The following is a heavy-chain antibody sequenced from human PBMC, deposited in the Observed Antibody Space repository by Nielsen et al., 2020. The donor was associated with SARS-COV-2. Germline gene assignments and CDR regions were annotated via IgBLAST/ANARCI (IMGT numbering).Heavy chain of an antibody. CDR3: ARGSTVTTMYYYYMDV. CDR2: ISSSSSTI. J-gene: IGHJ6*03. D-gene: IGHD4-17*01. V-gene: IGHV3-48*02. Sequence: GESLKISCAASGFTFSSYSMNWVRQAPGKGLEWVSYISSSSSTIYYADSVKGRFTISRDNAKNSLYLQMNSLRDEDTAVYYCARGSTVTTMYYYYMDVWGKGTTVTVSS. CDR1: GFTFSSYS.